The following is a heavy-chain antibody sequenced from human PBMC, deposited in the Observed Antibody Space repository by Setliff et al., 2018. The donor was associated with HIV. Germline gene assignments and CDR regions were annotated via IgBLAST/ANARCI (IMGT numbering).Heavy chain of an antibody. D-gene: IGHD1-26*01. J-gene: IGHJ4*02. CDR2: IGAVGGPT. V-gene: IGHV3-23*01. CDR1: GFNFKTYG. CDR3: AKAGGPTAPVSSLID. Sequence: PGGSLRLSCAASGFNFKTYGMTWVRQAPGKGLEWVSTIGAVGGPTHYAESVKGRFTISRDNSKNTLYLQMNRLGPEDTAVYYCAKAGGPTAPVSSLIDWGQGTLVTVSS.